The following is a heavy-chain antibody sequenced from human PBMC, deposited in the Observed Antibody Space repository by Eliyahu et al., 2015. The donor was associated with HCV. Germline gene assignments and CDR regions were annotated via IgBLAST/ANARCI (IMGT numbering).Heavy chain of an antibody. V-gene: IGHV4-38-2*02. J-gene: IGHJ4*01. D-gene: IGHD4-11*01. Sequence: QVLLHESGPGVVKPSDILSLTCSVSANSMASGSYWAWLRQSPSPVRGLEWIGSIYLSGQTYYKPSFKSRVTISIDTSESQFFLSLSSVTAADTATYYCARDLDYNDYTARLSFDFWGHGILVTVSS. CDR1: ANSMASGSY. CDR3: ARDLDYNDYTARLSFDF. CDR2: IYLSGQT.